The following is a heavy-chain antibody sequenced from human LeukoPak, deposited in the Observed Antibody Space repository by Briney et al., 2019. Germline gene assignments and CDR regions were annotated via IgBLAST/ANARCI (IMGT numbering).Heavy chain of an antibody. D-gene: IGHD6-13*01. Sequence: GGSLRLSCAASGFTFSSYAMHWVRQAPGKGLEWVAVISYDGSNKYYADSVKGRFTISRDNSKNTLYLQMNSLRAEDTAVYYCAKDRIAAAALWGQGTLVTVSS. CDR3: AKDRIAAAAL. CDR2: ISYDGSNK. V-gene: IGHV3-30-3*01. J-gene: IGHJ4*02. CDR1: GFTFSSYA.